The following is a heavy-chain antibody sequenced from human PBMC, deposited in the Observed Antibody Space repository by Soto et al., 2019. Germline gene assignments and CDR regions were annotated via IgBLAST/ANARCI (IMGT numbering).Heavy chain of an antibody. CDR1: GFTFSDTW. CDR3: TTVSSNRARIAVAEMLNF. CDR2: IKSTTHGGTA. J-gene: IGHJ4*02. Sequence: PGGSLRLSCAASGFTFSDTWMSWVRQAPGKGLEWVGRIKSTTHGGTADYAAFVKGRFTISRDDSQFLLYLQVNSLETEDTAVYYCTTVSSNRARIAVAEMLNFWGQGTLVTVS. V-gene: IGHV3-15*01. D-gene: IGHD6-19*01.